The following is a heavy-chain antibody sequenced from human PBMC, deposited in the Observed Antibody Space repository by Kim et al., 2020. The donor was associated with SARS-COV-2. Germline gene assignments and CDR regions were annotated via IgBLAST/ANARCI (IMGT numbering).Heavy chain of an antibody. J-gene: IGHJ6*02. CDR2: MSYDGSEK. V-gene: IGHV3-30*04. Sequence: GGSLRLSCAASGFTLSNHAMHWVRQAPGKELEWVAGMSYDGSEKTYADSVKGRFTSSRDQSKNTLFLQMNSLRAEDTATYYCARDYYGSGSSSCGMDVWGQGTTVTVSS. D-gene: IGHD3-10*01. CDR1: GFTLSNHA. CDR3: ARDYYGSGSSSCGMDV.